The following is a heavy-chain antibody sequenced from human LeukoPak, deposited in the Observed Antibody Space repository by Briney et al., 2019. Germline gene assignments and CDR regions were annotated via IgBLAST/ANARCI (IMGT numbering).Heavy chain of an antibody. Sequence: NPGGSLRLSCAASGVTFSNAWMSWVRQAPGKGLEWVGRIKSKTDGGTTDYAALVKGRFTITRDDSKNTLYLQMNSLKTEDTAVYYCTTVRYSSSWTVYYYYYGMDVWGQGTTVTVSS. CDR2: IKSKTDGGTT. J-gene: IGHJ6*02. CDR3: TTVRYSSSWTVYYYYYGMDV. CDR1: GVTFSNAW. D-gene: IGHD6-13*01. V-gene: IGHV3-15*01.